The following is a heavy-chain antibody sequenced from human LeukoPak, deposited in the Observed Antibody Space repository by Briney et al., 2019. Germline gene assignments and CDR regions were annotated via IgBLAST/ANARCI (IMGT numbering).Heavy chain of an antibody. CDR3: AREYGDGGFDY. Sequence: EGSLRLSCAASGFTFSSYGMSWVRQAPGKGLEYVSAISSNGGSTYYANSVKGRFTISRDNSKNTLYLQMGSLRAEDMAVYYCAREYGDGGFDYWGQGTLVTVSS. J-gene: IGHJ4*02. D-gene: IGHD4-23*01. V-gene: IGHV3-64*01. CDR2: ISSNGGST. CDR1: GFTFSSYG.